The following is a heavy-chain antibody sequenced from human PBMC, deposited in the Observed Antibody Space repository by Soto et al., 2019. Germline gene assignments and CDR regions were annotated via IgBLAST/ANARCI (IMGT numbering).Heavy chain of an antibody. V-gene: IGHV3-48*02. D-gene: IGHD2-21*01. Sequence: EVQLVESGGDLVQRGGSLRLSCVASGFTFSVYSMNWVRQAPGKGLEWFSYITSDTKTIKYADSVKGRLTISRKNAKKSVYRQMNGVRDVDTCVYYYARAVDGLLDYWGQGTVVTVSS. CDR2: ITSDTKTI. J-gene: IGHJ4*02. CDR3: ARAVDGLLDY. CDR1: GFTFSVYS.